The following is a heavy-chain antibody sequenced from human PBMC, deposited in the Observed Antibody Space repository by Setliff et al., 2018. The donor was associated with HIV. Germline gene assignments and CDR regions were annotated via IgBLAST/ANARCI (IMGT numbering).Heavy chain of an antibody. CDR1: GGSFSGYC. CDR2: INHNGST. CDR3: ARGGGSWYGDDSFDY. D-gene: IGHD6-13*01. Sequence: SETLSLTCAVYGGSFSGYCWSWIRQSPGKGLEWIGEINHNGSTNYNPSLKSRVTMSVDTSKKQFSLKLSSVTAADTAVYYCARGGGSWYGDDSFDYWGQGTLVTVSS. J-gene: IGHJ4*02. V-gene: IGHV4-34*01.